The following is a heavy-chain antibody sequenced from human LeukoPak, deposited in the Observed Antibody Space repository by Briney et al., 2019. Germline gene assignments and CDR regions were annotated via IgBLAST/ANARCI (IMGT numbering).Heavy chain of an antibody. CDR1: GSTFRNYA. CDR3: VRDESRTRDAFDI. V-gene: IGHV3-64D*09. J-gene: IGHJ3*02. D-gene: IGHD2-2*01. CDR2: ISSNGGST. Sequence: GGSLRLSCSGSGSTFRNYAMHWVRQAPGKGLESVSAISSNGGSTYYADSVKGTFTISRDNSKNTLYLQMRSLRAEDTAVYYCVRDESRTRDAFDIWGQGTKVTVSS.